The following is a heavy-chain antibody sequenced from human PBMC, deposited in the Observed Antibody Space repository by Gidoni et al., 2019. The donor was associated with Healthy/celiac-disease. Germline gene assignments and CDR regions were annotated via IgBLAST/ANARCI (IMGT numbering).Heavy chain of an antibody. D-gene: IGHD5-12*01. J-gene: IGHJ4*02. CDR3: ARGSGYDPPDY. Sequence: AASGFTFSSYEMNWLRQAPGKGLAWVSYISSSGSTIYYADSVKGRFTISRDNAKNSLYLQMNSLRAEDTAVYYCARGSGYDPPDYWGQGTLVTVSS. CDR2: ISSSGSTI. CDR1: GFTFSSYE. V-gene: IGHV3-48*03.